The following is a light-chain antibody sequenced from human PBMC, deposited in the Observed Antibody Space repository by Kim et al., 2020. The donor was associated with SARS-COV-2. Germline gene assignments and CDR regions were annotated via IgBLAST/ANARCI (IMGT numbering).Light chain of an antibody. CDR2: RNN. J-gene: IGLJ2*01. V-gene: IGLV1-40*01. CDR3: QSYDSSLNVVV. Sequence: QRVTISGTGSSSNIGAGYDVPWYRQLPGTAPKLLIYRNNNRPSGVPDRFSGSKSGTSASLAITGLQAEDEADYYCQSYDSSLNVVVFGGGTQLTVL. CDR1: SSNIGAGYD.